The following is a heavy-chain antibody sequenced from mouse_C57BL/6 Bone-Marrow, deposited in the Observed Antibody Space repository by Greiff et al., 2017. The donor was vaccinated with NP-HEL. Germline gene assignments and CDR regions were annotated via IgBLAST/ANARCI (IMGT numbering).Heavy chain of an antibody. Sequence: DVKLVESGGDLVKPGSSLPLSFPASGFPFSSYGMSWVRQTPDKGLEWVATISTGGSYPSYPDRVKGRVTMTRDKAKNTAYMQMSSLKSEDTAVYSCSSHALRLYYFDFCGRGTTPPVSS. CDR1: GFPFSSYG. V-gene: IGHV5-6*02. J-gene: IGHJ2*01. CDR3: SSHALRLYYFDF. CDR2: ISTGGSYP. D-gene: IGHD1-2*01.